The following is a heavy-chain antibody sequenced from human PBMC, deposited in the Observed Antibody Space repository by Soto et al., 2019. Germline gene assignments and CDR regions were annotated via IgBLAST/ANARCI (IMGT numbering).Heavy chain of an antibody. V-gene: IGHV4-34*01. CDR3: ARGRRILTGPRPNSDAFDI. CDR1: CGSFSGYY. D-gene: IGHD3-9*01. J-gene: IGHJ3*02. Sequence: ASETLSLTCAVYCGSFSGYYWSWIRQPPGKGLEWIGEINHSGSTNYNPSLKSRVTISVDTSKNQFSLKLSSVTAADTAVYYCARGRRILTGPRPNSDAFDIWGQGTMVTVSS. CDR2: INHSGST.